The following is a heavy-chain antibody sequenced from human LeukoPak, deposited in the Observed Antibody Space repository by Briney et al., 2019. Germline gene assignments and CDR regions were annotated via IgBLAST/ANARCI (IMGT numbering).Heavy chain of an antibody. CDR3: STLTMKLVHPDY. CDR2: IQTKSEGGRT. D-gene: IGHD5-24*01. Sequence: PGGSLRLSCTASGFIFGDYAMSWVRQAPGKGLEWVARIQTKSEGGRTDYAAPVKGRFTISRDDSENTLSLQMNNLQNEDTAVYYCSTLTMKLVHPDYWGQGTLVTVSS. J-gene: IGHJ4*02. V-gene: IGHV3-15*01. CDR1: GFIFGDYA.